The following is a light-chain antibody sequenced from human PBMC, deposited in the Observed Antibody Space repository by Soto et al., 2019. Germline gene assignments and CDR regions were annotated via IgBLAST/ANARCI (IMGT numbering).Light chain of an antibody. Sequence: QSALTQPASVSGSPGQSITISCTGTSSDVGGYKYVSWYQQYAGKAPKLMIYEVSNRPSGVSDRFSGSKSGNTASLTISGLQADDEADYYCSSYTKSNTWVFGGGTQLTVL. CDR3: SSYTKSNTWV. CDR2: EVS. V-gene: IGLV2-14*01. CDR1: SSDVGGYKY. J-gene: IGLJ3*02.